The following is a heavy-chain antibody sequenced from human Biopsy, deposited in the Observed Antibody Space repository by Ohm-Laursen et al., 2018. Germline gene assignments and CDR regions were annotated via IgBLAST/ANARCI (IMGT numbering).Heavy chain of an antibody. Sequence: SETLSLTCIVSGDSVTKYYWSWIRQPPGKGLEWIGHIYYSVMTNYNPSLQSRVSISVDTSRNQVSLTLSSVTAADTAVYYCARGSNDFGGLYFPRWGQGTLLTVSS. D-gene: IGHD4-23*01. V-gene: IGHV4-59*02. CDR3: ARGSNDFGGLYFPR. J-gene: IGHJ4*02. CDR1: GDSVTKYY. CDR2: IYYSVMT.